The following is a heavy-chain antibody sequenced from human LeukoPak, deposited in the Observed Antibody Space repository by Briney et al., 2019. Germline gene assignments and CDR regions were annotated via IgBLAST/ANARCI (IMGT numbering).Heavy chain of an antibody. J-gene: IGHJ4*02. Sequence: GGSLRLSCAASGFTFSSYAMSWVRQAPGKGLEWVSAISGSGGSTYYADSVKGRFTISRDNSKNTLYLQMNSLRAEDTAVCYCATEVTYYYDSSGSPSFDYWGQGTLVTVSS. V-gene: IGHV3-23*01. CDR3: ATEVTYYYDSSGSPSFDY. CDR1: GFTFSSYA. CDR2: ISGSGGST. D-gene: IGHD3-22*01.